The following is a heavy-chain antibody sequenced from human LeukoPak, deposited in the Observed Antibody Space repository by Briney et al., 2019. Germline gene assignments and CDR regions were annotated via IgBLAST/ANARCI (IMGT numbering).Heavy chain of an antibody. CDR1: GFTFSSYS. V-gene: IGHV3-21*01. CDR2: ISSSSSYI. CDR3: AREDYDFWSGYCP. J-gene: IGHJ5*02. D-gene: IGHD3-3*01. Sequence: GGSLRLSCAASGFTFSSYSMNWVRQAPGKGLEWVSSISSSSSYIYYADSVKGRFTTSRDNAKNSLYLQMNSLRAEDTAVYYCAREDYDFWSGYCPWGQGTLVTVSS.